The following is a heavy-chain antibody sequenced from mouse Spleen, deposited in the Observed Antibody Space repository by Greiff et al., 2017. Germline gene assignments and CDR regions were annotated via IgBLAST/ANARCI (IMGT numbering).Heavy chain of an antibody. V-gene: IGHV1-42*01. D-gene: IGHD2-2*01. J-gene: IGHJ4*01. CDR1: GYSFTGYY. CDR2: INPSTGGT. CDR3: ARGLPLYYYAMDY. Sequence: EVQLQQSGPELVKPGASVKISCKASGYSFTGYYMNWVKQSPEKSLEWIGEINPSTGGTTYNQKFKAKATLTVDKSSSTAYMQLKSLTSEDSAVYYCARGLPLYYYAMDYWGQGTSVTVSS.